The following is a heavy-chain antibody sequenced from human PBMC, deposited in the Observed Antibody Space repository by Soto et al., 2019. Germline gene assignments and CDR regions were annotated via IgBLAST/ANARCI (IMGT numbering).Heavy chain of an antibody. J-gene: IGHJ4*02. CDR2: INHSGST. Sequence: SETLSLTCAVYCGSFSGYYWSWIRQPPGKGLEWIGEINHSGSTNYNPSLKSRVTISVDTSKNQFSLKLSSVTAADTAVYYCARAASRYCRGGSCHDGVDLVYWGQGTLVTVS. CDR3: ARAASRYCRGGSCHDGVDLVY. D-gene: IGHD2-15*01. V-gene: IGHV4-34*01. CDR1: CGSFSGYY.